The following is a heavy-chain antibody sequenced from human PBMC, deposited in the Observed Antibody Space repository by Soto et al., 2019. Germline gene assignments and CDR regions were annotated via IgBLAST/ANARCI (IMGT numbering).Heavy chain of an antibody. J-gene: IGHJ6*02. CDR3: AKGADGSGSYDYYYYGMDV. CDR1: GFTFSSYA. CDR2: ISGSGGST. D-gene: IGHD3-10*01. V-gene: IGHV3-23*01. Sequence: GGSLRLSCAASGFTFSSYAMSWVRQAPGKGLEWVSAISGSGGSTYYADSVKGRFTISRDNSKNTLYLQMNSLRAEDTAVFYCAKGADGSGSYDYYYYGMDVWGQGTTVTVSS.